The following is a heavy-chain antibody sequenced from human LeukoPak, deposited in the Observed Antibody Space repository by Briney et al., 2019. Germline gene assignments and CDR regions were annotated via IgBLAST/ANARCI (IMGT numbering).Heavy chain of an antibody. V-gene: IGHV3-21*01. D-gene: IGHD1-7*01. CDR2: ISSSSSYI. Sequence: GGSLRLSCGASGFTFSSYSMNWVRQAPGKGLEWVSSISSSSSYIYYADSVKGRFTISRDNARNSLYLQMNSLRAEDTAVYYCARDRDWNSGFDYWGQGTLVTVSS. CDR3: ARDRDWNSGFDY. CDR1: GFTFSSYS. J-gene: IGHJ4*02.